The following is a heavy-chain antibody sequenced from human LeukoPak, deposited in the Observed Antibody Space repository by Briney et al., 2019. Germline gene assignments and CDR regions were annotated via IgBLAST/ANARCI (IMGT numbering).Heavy chain of an antibody. D-gene: IGHD2-15*01. CDR2: IKQDGSAR. V-gene: IGHV3-7*03. CDR3: ARDNGWSADF. CDR1: GFTFSRHW. J-gene: IGHJ4*02. Sequence: GGSLRLSCAASGFTFSRHWMYWVRQAPGKGLEWVANIKQDGSARPYVDSVKGRFTISRDNAKNSLFLQMNSLRAEDTAVYYCARDNGWSADFWGQGTLVTVSS.